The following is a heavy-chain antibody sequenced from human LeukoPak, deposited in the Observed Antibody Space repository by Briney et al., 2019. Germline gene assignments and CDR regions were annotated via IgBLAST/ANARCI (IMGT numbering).Heavy chain of an antibody. V-gene: IGHV1-8*02. CDR2: INPNSGGT. Sequence: ASVKVSCKASGYTFTSYDINWVRQATGQGLEWMGWINPNSGGTNYAQKFQGRVTMTRDTSISTAYMELSSLRSEDTAVYYCARFQRGYGSGTTYYYYMDVWGKGTTVTISS. D-gene: IGHD3-10*01. CDR3: ARFQRGYGSGTTYYYYMDV. J-gene: IGHJ6*03. CDR1: GYTFTSYD.